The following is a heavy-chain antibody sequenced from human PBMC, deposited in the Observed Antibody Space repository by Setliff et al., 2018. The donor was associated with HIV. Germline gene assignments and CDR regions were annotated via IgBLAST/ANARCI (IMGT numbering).Heavy chain of an antibody. D-gene: IGHD1-20*01. Sequence: SETLSLTCSVSGGSSIANTFASTWIRQSPGKGLEYIGDVSYSGATMYTNYNPSLESRVTISVDTSKNQFSLKLSSVTAADTAVYYCARDSITGTTPAFDYWGQGTLVTVSS. CDR1: GGSSIANTFA. CDR3: ARDSITGTTPAFDY. V-gene: IGHV4-39*07. J-gene: IGHJ4*02. CDR2: VSYSGAT.